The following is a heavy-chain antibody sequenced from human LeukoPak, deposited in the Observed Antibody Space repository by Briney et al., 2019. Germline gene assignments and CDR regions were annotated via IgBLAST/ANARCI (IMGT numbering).Heavy chain of an antibody. V-gene: IGHV3-30-3*01. Sequence: XLRLSCAASGFTFSSDAMHWVRQAPGKGLEGVAVISYDGSNKYYADSVKGRFTISRDNSKNTLYLQMNSLRAEDTAVYYCARDRDSSGWYDYWGQGTLVTVSS. CDR1: GFTFSSDA. J-gene: IGHJ4*02. CDR2: ISYDGSNK. D-gene: IGHD6-13*01. CDR3: ARDRDSSGWYDY.